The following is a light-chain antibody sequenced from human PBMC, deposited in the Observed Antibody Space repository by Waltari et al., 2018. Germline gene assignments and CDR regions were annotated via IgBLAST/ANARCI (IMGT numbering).Light chain of an antibody. CDR1: SSNNGAAYD. CDR3: QSYDSTLSAWV. CDR2: RNN. V-gene: IGLV1-40*01. J-gene: IGLJ3*02. Sequence: QFVLPQPPSVSGAPGHRVPISCTGSSSNNGAAYDVPWYKQLPGAAPQVAISRNNKRPSGVPDRFSGSNSGTSASLVITGLQAEDEADYYCQSYDSTLSAWVFGGVTRVTVL.